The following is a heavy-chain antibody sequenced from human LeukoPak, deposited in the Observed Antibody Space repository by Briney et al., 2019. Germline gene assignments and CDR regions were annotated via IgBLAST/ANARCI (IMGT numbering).Heavy chain of an antibody. CDR3: ARAGGGGYNFFDY. D-gene: IGHD5-24*01. V-gene: IGHV3-30*09. CDR1: GFTFSNHA. J-gene: IGHJ4*02. CDR2: ISYDGNNG. Sequence: SGGSLRLSCAASGFTFSNHAMHWVRQAPGKGLEGVAVISYDGNNGFYADSVKGRFAISRDNSKNTLYLQMISLSAGDTAVYYCARAGGGGYNFFDYWGQGILVTVSS.